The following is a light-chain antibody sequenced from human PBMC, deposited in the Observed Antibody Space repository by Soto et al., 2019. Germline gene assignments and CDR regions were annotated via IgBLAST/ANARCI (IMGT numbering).Light chain of an antibody. CDR2: LNSDGSH. V-gene: IGLV4-69*01. CDR1: SGHSSYA. J-gene: IGLJ2*01. Sequence: QSVLTQSPSASASLGASVKLTCTLSSGHSSYAIAWHQQQPEKGPRYLMKLNSDGSHSKGDGIPDRFSGSSSGAERYLTISSLQSEDEDDYYCQTWVTGTYVVFGGGTKLTVL. CDR3: QTWVTGTYVV.